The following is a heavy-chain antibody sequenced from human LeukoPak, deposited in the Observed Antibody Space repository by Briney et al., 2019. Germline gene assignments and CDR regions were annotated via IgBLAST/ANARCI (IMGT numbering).Heavy chain of an antibody. CDR2: INPKSGST. Sequence: GASVKVSCKASGYTFTDYYIHWVRQAPGQGLEWMGWINPKSGSTNYAQKFQGRVTMTRDTSISTGYMEVSRLRPDDTAVFYCARGFYDYSNPGDYWGQGTLVTVSS. V-gene: IGHV1-2*02. J-gene: IGHJ4*02. D-gene: IGHD4-11*01. CDR3: ARGFYDYSNPGDY. CDR1: GYTFTDYY.